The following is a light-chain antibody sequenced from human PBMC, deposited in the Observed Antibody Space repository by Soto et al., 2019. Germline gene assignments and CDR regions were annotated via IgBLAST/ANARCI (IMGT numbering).Light chain of an antibody. J-gene: IGKJ4*01. CDR3: QHRASWPLT. V-gene: IGKV3-11*01. CDR1: QSVGND. Sequence: EIVLTQSPATLSVSPGERATLSCRASQSVGNDLAWYQHKPGQAPRLLTHGASNRATGIPARFSGSGSGTDFTLTISSLEPEDFAVYYCQHRASWPLTFGGGTKVDI. CDR2: GAS.